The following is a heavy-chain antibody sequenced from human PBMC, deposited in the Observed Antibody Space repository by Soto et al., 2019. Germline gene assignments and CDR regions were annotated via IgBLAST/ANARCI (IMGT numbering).Heavy chain of an antibody. V-gene: IGHV3-21*03. Sequence: GGSLRLSCAASGFTFSSYSMNWVRQAPGKGLEWVSSISSSSSYIYYADSVRGRFTISRDNAKNSLYLQMNSLRAEDTAVYYCARSQRLRSDAFDIWGQGTMVTVSS. CDR2: ISSSSSYI. CDR3: ARSQRLRSDAFDI. J-gene: IGHJ3*02. CDR1: GFTFSSYS. D-gene: IGHD6-25*01.